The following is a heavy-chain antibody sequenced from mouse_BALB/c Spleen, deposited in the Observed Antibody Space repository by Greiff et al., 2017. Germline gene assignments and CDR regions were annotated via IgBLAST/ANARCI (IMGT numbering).Heavy chain of an antibody. CDR2: IDPANGNT. CDR1: GFNIKDTY. CDR3: ARSHYYGSPSFDY. V-gene: IGHV14-3*02. Sequence: EVKLQESGAELVKPGASVKLSCTASGFNIKDTYMHWVKQRPEQGLEWIGRIDPANGNTKYDPKFQGKATITADTSSNTAYLQLSSLTSEDTAVYYCARSHYYGSPSFDYWGQGTTLTVSS. J-gene: IGHJ2*01. D-gene: IGHD1-1*01.